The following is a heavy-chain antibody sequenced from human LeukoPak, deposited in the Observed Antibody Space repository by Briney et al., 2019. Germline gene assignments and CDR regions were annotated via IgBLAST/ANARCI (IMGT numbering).Heavy chain of an antibody. CDR1: GFTFSSYS. V-gene: IGHV3-21*01. CDR3: ARDERVVVVPAAAMRRGWFDL. Sequence: GGSLRLSCAASGFTFSSYSMNWVRQAPGKGLEWVSSISSSSSSIYYADSVKGRFTLSRDNAQNLLYLQMNSLRGEDTAVYYCARDERVVVVPAAAMRRGWFDLWGQGTLVTVSS. J-gene: IGHJ5*02. CDR2: ISSSSSSI. D-gene: IGHD2-2*01.